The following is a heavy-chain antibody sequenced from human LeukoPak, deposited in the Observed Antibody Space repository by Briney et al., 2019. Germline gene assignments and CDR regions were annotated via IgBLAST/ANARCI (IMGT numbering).Heavy chain of an antibody. CDR2: IYPGDSDP. CDR3: ARLRWPRGGRSSFDY. D-gene: IGHD3-10*01. CDR1: GYTFTTYW. J-gene: IGHJ4*02. Sequence: GESLKISCKGSGYTFTTYWIGWVRQMPGKGLEWMGIIYPGDSDPRYSPSFQGQVTISADESITTAYLQWSSLKASDTAMYYCARLRWPRGGRSSFDYWGQGALVTVSS. V-gene: IGHV5-51*01.